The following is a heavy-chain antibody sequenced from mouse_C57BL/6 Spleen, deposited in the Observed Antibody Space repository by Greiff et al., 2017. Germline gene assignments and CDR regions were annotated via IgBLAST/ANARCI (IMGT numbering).Heavy chain of an antibody. CDR3: ARALDGYYVYYFDY. V-gene: IGHV1-19*01. J-gene: IGHJ2*01. Sequence: EVQLQQSGPVLVKPGASVKMSCKASGYTFTDYYMNWVKQSHGKSLEWIGVINPYNGGTSYNQKFKGKATLTVDKSSSTAYMELNSLTSEDSAVYYCARALDGYYVYYFDYWGQGTTLTVSS. CDR2: INPYNGGT. CDR1: GYTFTDYY. D-gene: IGHD2-3*01.